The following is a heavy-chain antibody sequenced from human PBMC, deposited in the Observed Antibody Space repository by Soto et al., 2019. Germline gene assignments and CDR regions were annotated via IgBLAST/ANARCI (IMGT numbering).Heavy chain of an antibody. J-gene: IGHJ6*02. CDR3: ARDTRGITMVRGVIPQFRYHMDV. Sequence: SVKVSCKASSGTFSNYPISGVRQAPGQVLEWRGGRLPVFGRPNYAQQFQGRVRITADESTSTAYMELRSLRSDDTAMYYCARDTRGITMVRGVIPQFRYHMDVWGQGTTVTVSS. CDR1: SGTFSNYP. V-gene: IGHV1-69*13. CDR2: RLPVFGRP. D-gene: IGHD3-10*01.